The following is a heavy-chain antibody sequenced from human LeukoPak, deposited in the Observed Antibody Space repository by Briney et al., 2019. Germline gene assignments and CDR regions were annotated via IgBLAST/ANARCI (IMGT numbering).Heavy chain of an antibody. CDR3: AMPSYYYDSSGYYPHLDY. J-gene: IGHJ4*02. V-gene: IGHV4-34*01. Sequence: SETLSLTFAVYGGSFSGYYWSWIRQPPGKGLGWIGEINHSGSTNYNPSLKSRVTISVDTSKNQFSLKLSSVTAADTAVYYCAMPSYYYDSSGYYPHLDYWGQGTLVTVSS. D-gene: IGHD3-22*01. CDR1: GGSFSGYY. CDR2: INHSGST.